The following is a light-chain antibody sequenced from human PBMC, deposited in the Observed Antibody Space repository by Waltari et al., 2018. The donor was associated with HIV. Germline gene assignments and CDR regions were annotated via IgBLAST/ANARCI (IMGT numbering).Light chain of an antibody. J-gene: IGLJ2*01. CDR3: SSYTTSGSVL. Sequence: QSALRQPASASGSPEHSGPISYTGPTIPYKSVSWSQLPPGKAPKLMIFADTSRPSGVSNRFSGSKSGNTASLTISGLQVEDEADYYCSSYTTSGSVLFGGGTNLTVL. V-gene: IGLV2-14*03. CDR1: TIPYKS. CDR2: ADT.